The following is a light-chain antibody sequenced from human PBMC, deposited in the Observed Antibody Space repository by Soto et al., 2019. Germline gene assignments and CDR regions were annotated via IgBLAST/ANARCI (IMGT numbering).Light chain of an antibody. CDR2: DAS. Sequence: DIQMTQSPSTLSASVGDRVSITCRASQSVGNSLAWYQQRPGKAPKLLIFDASTLESGVPSKFSGSGSDTEFTFTISSLQPDDFATYYCLQDHDDSWTFGQGTKVDIK. CDR1: QSVGNS. V-gene: IGKV1-5*01. CDR3: LQDHDDSWT. J-gene: IGKJ1*01.